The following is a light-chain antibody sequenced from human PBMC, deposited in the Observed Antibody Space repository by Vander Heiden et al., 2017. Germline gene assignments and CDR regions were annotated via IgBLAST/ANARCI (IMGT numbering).Light chain of an antibody. CDR2: EVN. Sequence: QSALTQPASVSGSPGQSITISCTGTSSDVGSYKFVSWYQHHPGKAPKLIIYEVNKRPSGASSRFSGSKSGNAASLTISGLQAEDEADYYCCSYAGSSTVLFGGGTKLTVL. V-gene: IGLV2-23*02. CDR1: SSDVGSYKF. J-gene: IGLJ2*01. CDR3: CSYAGSSTVL.